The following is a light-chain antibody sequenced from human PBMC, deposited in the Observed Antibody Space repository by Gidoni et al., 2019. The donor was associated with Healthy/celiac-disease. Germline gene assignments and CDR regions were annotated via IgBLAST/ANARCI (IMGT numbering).Light chain of an antibody. J-gene: IGKJ4*01. CDR3: QQYDNLPPLT. V-gene: IGKV1-33*01. CDR1: QDISNY. CDR2: DAS. Sequence: DIQMTQSPSSLSASVGDRVTITCQASQDISNYLNWYQQKPGKAPKRLIYDASNLETGVPSRFSGSGSGTDFTFPISSLQPEDIATYYCQQYDNLPPLTFGGGTKVEIK.